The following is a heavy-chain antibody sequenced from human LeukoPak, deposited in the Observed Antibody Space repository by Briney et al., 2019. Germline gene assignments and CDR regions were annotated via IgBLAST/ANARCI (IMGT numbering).Heavy chain of an antibody. J-gene: IGHJ4*02. V-gene: IGHV4-34*01. CDR2: INHSGST. D-gene: IGHD4-17*01. CDR1: GGSFSGYY. Sequence: PSETLSLTCAVYGGSFSGYYWIWIRQPPGKGLEWIGEINHSGSTNYNPSLKSRVTISVDTSKNQFSLKLSAVTAADTAVYYCASLYGDYVTYWGQGTLVTVSS. CDR3: ASLYGDYVTY.